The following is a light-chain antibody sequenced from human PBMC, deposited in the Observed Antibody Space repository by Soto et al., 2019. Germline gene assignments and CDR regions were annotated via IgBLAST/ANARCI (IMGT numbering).Light chain of an antibody. V-gene: IGKV1-12*01. Sequence: DIQMTQSPSSVSASVGDRVTITCRASQGISNWLAWYQQKPGKAPKLLIYATSSLQSGVPSRLRGSGLGTDLTLTFSSLQPEDFGTYYCNQANSFRLTFGGGTKVEL. J-gene: IGKJ4*01. CDR3: NQANSFRLT. CDR2: ATS. CDR1: QGISNW.